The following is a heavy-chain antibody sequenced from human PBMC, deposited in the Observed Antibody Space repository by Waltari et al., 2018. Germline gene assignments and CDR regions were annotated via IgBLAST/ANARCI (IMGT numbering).Heavy chain of an antibody. J-gene: IGHJ4*02. D-gene: IGHD2-15*01. CDR3: ARSVGGYCSGGSCRPYYFDY. V-gene: IGHV4-59*11. CDR2: IYYSGST. CDR1: GGSISSHY. Sequence: QVQLQESGPGLVKPSETLSLTCTVSGGSISSHYWSWIRQPPGKGLEWIGYIYYSGSTNYIPALKSRVTISVDTSKNQFSLKLSSVTAADTAVYYCARSVGGYCSGGSCRPYYFDYWGQGTLVTVSS.